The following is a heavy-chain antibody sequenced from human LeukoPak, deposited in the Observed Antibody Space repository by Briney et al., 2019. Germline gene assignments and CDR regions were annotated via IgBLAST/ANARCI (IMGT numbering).Heavy chain of an antibody. J-gene: IGHJ4*02. CDR3: ARDLLAYCGGDCYSTSY. D-gene: IGHD2-21*01. CDR2: IIPIFGTA. Sequence: SVKVSCKASGGTFSSYAISWVRQAPGQGLEWMGGIIPIFGTANYAQKFQGRVTITADESTSTAYMKLSSLRSEDTAVYYCARDLLAYCGGDCYSTSYWGQGTLVTVSS. CDR1: GGTFSSYA. V-gene: IGHV1-69*01.